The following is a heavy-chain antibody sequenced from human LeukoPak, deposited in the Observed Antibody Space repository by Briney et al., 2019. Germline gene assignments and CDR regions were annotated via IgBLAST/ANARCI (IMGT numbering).Heavy chain of an antibody. CDR3: ARLGRENYYGSGSYPDY. Sequence: GESLKISCKGSGYSFTSYWISWVRQMPGKGLEWMGGIDPSDSYTNYSPSFQGHVTISADKSISTAYLQWSSLKASDTAMYYCARLGRENYYGSGSYPDYWGQGTLVTVSS. V-gene: IGHV5-10-1*01. D-gene: IGHD3-10*01. CDR2: IDPSDSYT. CDR1: GYSFTSYW. J-gene: IGHJ4*02.